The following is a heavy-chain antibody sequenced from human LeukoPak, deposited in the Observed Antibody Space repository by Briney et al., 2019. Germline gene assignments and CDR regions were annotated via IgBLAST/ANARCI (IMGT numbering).Heavy chain of an antibody. J-gene: IGHJ6*03. CDR2: ISAYNGNT. CDR1: GYTFTSYG. Sequence: GASVKVSCKASGYTFTSYGISWVRQAPGQGLEWMGWISAYNGNTNYAQKFQGRVTMTRNTSISTAYMELSSLRSEDTAVYYCARDFLTADSSGYYYYYMDVWGKGTTVTVSS. CDR3: ARDFLTADSSGYYYYYMDV. V-gene: IGHV1-18*01. D-gene: IGHD3-22*01.